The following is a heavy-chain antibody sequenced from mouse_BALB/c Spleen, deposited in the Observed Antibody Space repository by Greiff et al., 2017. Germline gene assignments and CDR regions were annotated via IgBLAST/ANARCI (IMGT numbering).Heavy chain of an antibody. CDR2: IDPSNGYT. CDR3: ARDGNCRAYFAY. V-gene: IGHV1-7*01. D-gene: IGHD4-1*02. Sequence: QVQLKESGAELAKPGASVKMSCKASGYTINDYCMHWVKQRPGQGLEWIGYIDPSNGYTEYDQKFKDKATLTADKSSSTAYLHLSSLTSEDAAVYYCARDGNCRAYFAYWGQGTPLTVSA. CDR1: GYTINDYC. J-gene: IGHJ2*01.